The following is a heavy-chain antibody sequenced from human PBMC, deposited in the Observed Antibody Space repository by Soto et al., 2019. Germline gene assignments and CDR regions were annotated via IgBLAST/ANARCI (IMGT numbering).Heavy chain of an antibody. D-gene: IGHD4-17*01. CDR1: GYSFTSYR. CDR3: ARALSPYGDYDNWFDP. V-gene: IGHV5-51*01. J-gene: IGHJ5*02. CDR2: IYPGDSDT. Sequence: GESLKISCKGSGYSFTSYRIGWVRQMPGKGLEWMGIIYPGDSDTRYSPSFQGQVTISADKSISTAYLQWSSLKASDTAMYYCARALSPYGDYDNWFDPWGQGTLVTV.